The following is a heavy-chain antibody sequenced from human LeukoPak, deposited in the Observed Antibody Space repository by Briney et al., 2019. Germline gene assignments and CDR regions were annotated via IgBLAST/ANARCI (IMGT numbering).Heavy chain of an antibody. CDR2: IDWDGDK. J-gene: IGHJ4*02. CDR1: GFSLSTNGMC. CDR3: ARIQGCGVPNAVYSFDH. V-gene: IGHV2-70*17. Sequence: ESGPTLMNPTQTLTLTCTFSGFSLSTNGMCVSWIRQSPGKALEWLARIDWDGDKFYSPSLKTRLTLSKDSSGRLVIFTMTNMDPVDTATYYCARIQGCGVPNAVYSFDHWGQGTLVTVSS. D-gene: IGHD1-14*01.